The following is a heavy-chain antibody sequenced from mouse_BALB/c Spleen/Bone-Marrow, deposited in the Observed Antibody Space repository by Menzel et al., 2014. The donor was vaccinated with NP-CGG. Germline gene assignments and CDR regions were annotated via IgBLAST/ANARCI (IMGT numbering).Heavy chain of an antibody. D-gene: IGHD2-1*01. Sequence: VQLQQSGPELEKPGASVKISCKASGYSFTGYNMNWVKQSNGKSLEWIGNIDPYYGGTSYNQKFKGKATLTVDKSSSTAYMQLKSQPSRDSADYYCTRSDGKCSAWFAYWGQGTMVTVSA. CDR3: TRSDGKCSAWFAY. CDR2: IDPYYGGT. J-gene: IGHJ3*01. V-gene: IGHV1-39*01. CDR1: GYSFTGYN.